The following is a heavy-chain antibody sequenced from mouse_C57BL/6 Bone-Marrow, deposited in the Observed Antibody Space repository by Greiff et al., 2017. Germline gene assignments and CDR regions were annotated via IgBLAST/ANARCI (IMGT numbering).Heavy chain of an antibody. V-gene: IGHV5-4*01. CDR3: ARDYSDD. J-gene: IGHJ4*01. Sequence: EVKLVESGGGLVKPGGSLKLSCAASGFTFSSYAMSWVRQTPEKRLEWVATISDGGSYTYYPDNVKGRFTISRDNAKNNLYLQMSHLKSEDTAMYYCARDYSDDWGQGTSVTVSS. D-gene: IGHD2-1*01. CDR2: ISDGGSYT. CDR1: GFTFSSYA.